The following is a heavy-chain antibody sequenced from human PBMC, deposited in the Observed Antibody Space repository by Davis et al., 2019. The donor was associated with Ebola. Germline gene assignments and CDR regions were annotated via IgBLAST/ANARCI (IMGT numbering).Heavy chain of an antibody. V-gene: IGHV4-34*01. J-gene: IGHJ4*02. CDR3: ARRTALWRRVDY. Sequence: SETLSLTCAVYGGSFSGYYWSWIRQPPGKGLEWIGEINHSGSTNYNPSLKSRVTISVDTSKNQFSLKLSSVTAADTAVYYWARRTALWRRVDYWGQGTLVTVSS. CDR2: INHSGST. D-gene: IGHD2-21*02. CDR1: GGSFSGYY.